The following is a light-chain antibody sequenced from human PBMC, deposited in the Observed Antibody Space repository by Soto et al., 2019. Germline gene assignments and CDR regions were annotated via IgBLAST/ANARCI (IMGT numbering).Light chain of an antibody. J-gene: IGLJ2*01. CDR2: EVS. CDR3: SSYRSSNTLL. CDR1: SSDVGDYDY. Sequence: QSALTQPASVSGSPGQSITISCTGTSSDVGDYDYVSWYQQYAGKAPKMMIYEVSNRPSGVSNRFSGSNSGNTASLTISGLQAEDEADYYCSSYRSSNTLLFGGGTKLTVL. V-gene: IGLV2-14*01.